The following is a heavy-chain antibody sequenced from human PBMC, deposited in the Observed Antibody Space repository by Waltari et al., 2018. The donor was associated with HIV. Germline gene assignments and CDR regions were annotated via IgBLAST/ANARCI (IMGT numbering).Heavy chain of an antibody. V-gene: IGHV4-38-2*01. J-gene: IGHJ4*02. CDR3: ARVQRRLTVTPTYFDY. CDR1: GYSISSGYY. CDR2: IYHSGST. Sequence: QVQLQESGPGLVKPSETLSLTCAVSGYSISSGYYWGWIRQPPGKGLEWIGSIYHSGSTYYNPSLKSRVTISVDTSKNQFSLKLSSVTAADTAVYYCARVQRRLTVTPTYFDYWGQGTLVTVSS. D-gene: IGHD4-17*01.